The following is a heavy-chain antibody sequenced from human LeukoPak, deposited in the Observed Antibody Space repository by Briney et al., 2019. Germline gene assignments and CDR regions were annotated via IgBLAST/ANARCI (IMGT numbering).Heavy chain of an antibody. Sequence: SETLSLTCTVSGGSISSYYWSWIRQPPGKGLEWIGYIYYSGSTNYNPSLKSRVTISVDTSKNQFSLKLSSVTAADTAVYYCARTSYDFWSGPYNWFDPWGQGTLVTVSS. V-gene: IGHV4-59*01. J-gene: IGHJ5*02. CDR2: IYYSGST. CDR3: ARTSYDFWSGPYNWFDP. D-gene: IGHD3-3*01. CDR1: GGSISSYY.